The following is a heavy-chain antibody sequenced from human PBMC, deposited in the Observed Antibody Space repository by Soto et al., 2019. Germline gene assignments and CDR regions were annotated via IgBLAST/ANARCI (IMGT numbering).Heavy chain of an antibody. V-gene: IGHV1-8*01. CDR1: GYTFTSYD. J-gene: IGHJ4*02. D-gene: IGHD6-6*01. CDR2: MNPHNGNT. CDR3: ARGPGSSSKIDY. Sequence: GASVKVSCKASGYTFTSYDINWVRQAAGQGLEWMGWMNPHNGNTGYAQKFQGRVTMTRNTSTTTAYMELSSLRFEDTAMYYCARGPGSSSKIDYWGQGTLVTVSS.